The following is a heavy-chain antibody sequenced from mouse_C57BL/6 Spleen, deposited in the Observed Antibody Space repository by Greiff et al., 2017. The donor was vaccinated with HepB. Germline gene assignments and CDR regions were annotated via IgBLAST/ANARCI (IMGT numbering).Heavy chain of an antibody. CDR3: TRYYGSSYRYFDV. J-gene: IGHJ1*03. CDR2: IDPENGDT. Sequence: EVQLQQSGAELVRPGASVKLSCTASGFNIKDDYMHWVKQRPEQGLEWIGWIDPENGDTEYASKFQGKATITADTSSNTAYLQLSSLTSGDTAVYYCTRYYGSSYRYFDVWGTGTTVTVSS. D-gene: IGHD1-1*01. CDR1: GFNIKDDY. V-gene: IGHV14-4*01.